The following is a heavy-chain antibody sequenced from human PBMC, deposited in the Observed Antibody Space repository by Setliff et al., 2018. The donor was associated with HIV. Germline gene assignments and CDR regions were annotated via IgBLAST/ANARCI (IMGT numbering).Heavy chain of an antibody. J-gene: IGHJ4*02. Sequence: GASVKVSCKASGYTFTSYGISWVRQAPGQGLEWMGWIDSNNGNRNFAQKLQGRVTMTTDTSTSTAYMELRSLRSDDTAVYYCARDRLNVYSSGWGVGYWGQGTLVTVSS. V-gene: IGHV1-18*01. CDR3: ARDRLNVYSSGWGVGY. CDR1: GYTFTSYG. D-gene: IGHD6-25*01. CDR2: IDSNNGNR.